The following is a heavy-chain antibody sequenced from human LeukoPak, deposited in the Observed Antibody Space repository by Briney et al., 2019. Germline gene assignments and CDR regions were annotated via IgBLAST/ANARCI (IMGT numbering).Heavy chain of an antibody. CDR2: ISSSSSYI. CDR3: AREGYDSSDAFDI. D-gene: IGHD3-22*01. V-gene: IGHV3-21*04. Sequence: PGGSLRLSCAASGFTFDDYGMSWVRQAPGKGLEWVSSISSSSSYIYYADSVKGRFTISRDNAKNSLYLQMNSLRAEDTAVYYCAREGYDSSDAFDIWGQGTMVTVSS. J-gene: IGHJ3*02. CDR1: GFTFDDYG.